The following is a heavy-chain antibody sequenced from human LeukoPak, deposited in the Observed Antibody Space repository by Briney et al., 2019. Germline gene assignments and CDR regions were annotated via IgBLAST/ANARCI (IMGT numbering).Heavy chain of an antibody. V-gene: IGHV3-30*02. J-gene: IGHJ4*02. CDR3: AKSDSSGYYSMYYFDY. CDR1: GFTFSSYG. D-gene: IGHD3-22*01. CDR2: IRYDGSNK. Sequence: GGSLRLSCAASGFTFSSYGMHWVRQAPGKGLEWVAFIRYDGSNKYYADSVKGRFTISRDNSKNTLYLQMNSLRAEDTAVYYCAKSDSSGYYSMYYFDYWGQGTLVTVSS.